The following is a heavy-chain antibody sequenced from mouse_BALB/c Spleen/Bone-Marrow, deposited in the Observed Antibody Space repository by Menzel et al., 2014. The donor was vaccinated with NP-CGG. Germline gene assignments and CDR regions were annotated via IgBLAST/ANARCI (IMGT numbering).Heavy chain of an antibody. CDR3: ARWRYPYAMDY. V-gene: IGHV1-14*01. D-gene: IGHD5-1-1*01. J-gene: IGHJ4*01. CDR2: INPYNDGT. Sequence: EVQLQQSEPELVKPGAPVKMSCKASGYTFTSYVMHWVKQKPGQGLEWIGYINPYNDGTKYNEKFKGRATLTSDKSSSTAYMELSSLTSEDSAVYYCARWRYPYAMDYWGQGTSVTVSS. CDR1: GYTFTSYV.